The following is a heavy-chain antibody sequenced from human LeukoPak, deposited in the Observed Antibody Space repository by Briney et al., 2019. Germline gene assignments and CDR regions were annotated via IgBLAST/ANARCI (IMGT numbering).Heavy chain of an antibody. CDR2: FDPEDGET. Sequence: GASVKVSCKVSGYTLTELSLHWVRQAPGKGLEWMGGFDPEDGETIYAQKFQGRVTMTEDTSTDTAYMELSSLRSEDTAVYYCAADLQLSGQFDYWGQGTLVTVSS. CDR1: GYTLTELS. D-gene: IGHD5-18*01. CDR3: AADLQLSGQFDY. J-gene: IGHJ4*02. V-gene: IGHV1-24*01.